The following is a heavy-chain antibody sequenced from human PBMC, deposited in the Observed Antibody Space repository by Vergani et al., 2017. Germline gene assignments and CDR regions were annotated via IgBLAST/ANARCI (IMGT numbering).Heavy chain of an antibody. CDR3: ANGASEYFQH. D-gene: IGHD3-16*01. CDR2: IRYDGSNK. Sequence: QVQLVESGGGLVKPGGSLRLSCAASGFTFSSYGMHWVRQAPGKGLEWVAFIRYDGSNKYYADSVKGRFTISRDNSKNTLYLQMNSLRAEDTAVYYCANGASEYFQHWGQGTLVTVSS. V-gene: IGHV3-30*02. J-gene: IGHJ1*01. CDR1: GFTFSSYG.